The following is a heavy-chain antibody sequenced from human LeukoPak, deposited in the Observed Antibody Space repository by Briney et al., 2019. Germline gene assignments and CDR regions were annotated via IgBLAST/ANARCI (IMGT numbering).Heavy chain of an antibody. V-gene: IGHV1-69*13. J-gene: IGHJ5*02. CDR2: IIPIFGTA. CDR3: ARDRISLELRRGFDP. Sequence: SVKVSCKASGGTFSSYAISWVRQAPGQGLEWMGGIIPIFGTANYAQKFQGRVTITADESTSTAYMELGSLRSEDTAVYYCARDRISLELRRGFDPWGQGTLVTVSS. CDR1: GGTFSSYA. D-gene: IGHD1-7*01.